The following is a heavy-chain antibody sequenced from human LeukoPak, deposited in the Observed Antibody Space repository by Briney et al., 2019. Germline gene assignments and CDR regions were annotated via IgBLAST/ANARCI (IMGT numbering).Heavy chain of an antibody. J-gene: IGHJ5*02. Sequence: AGGSLRLSCAASGFTFSDYYMSWIRQAPGKGLEWVSYISSSGSTIYYADSVKGRFTISRDNAKNSLYLQMNSLRAEETAVYYCARASHKYYDFWSGLGWFDPWGQGTLVTVSS. V-gene: IGHV3-11*01. CDR2: ISSSGSTI. CDR3: ARASHKYYDFWSGLGWFDP. D-gene: IGHD3-3*01. CDR1: GFTFSDYY.